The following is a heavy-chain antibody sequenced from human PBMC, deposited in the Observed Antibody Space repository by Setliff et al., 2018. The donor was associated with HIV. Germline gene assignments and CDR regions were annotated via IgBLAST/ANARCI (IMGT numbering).Heavy chain of an antibody. CDR2: TSHSGKT. Sequence: SETLSLTCTVYGGPLSGHYWSWIRQPPGQGLEWIGETSHSGKTNYNPSLKSRVTISVDTSKNQFSLKLTSVTAADTAVYYCGRQAWDHQSSGYFVDYWGQGTLVTVSS. D-gene: IGHD6-19*01. CDR3: GRQAWDHQSSGYFVDY. V-gene: IGHV4-34*01. J-gene: IGHJ4*02. CDR1: GGPLSGHY.